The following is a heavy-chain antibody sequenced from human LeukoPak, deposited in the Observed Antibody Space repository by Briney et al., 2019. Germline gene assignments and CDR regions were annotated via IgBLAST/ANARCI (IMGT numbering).Heavy chain of an antibody. CDR2: ISGSGGST. Sequence: PGGSLRLSCAASGFTFSSYAMSWVRQAPGKGLEWVSAISGSGGSTYYADSVKGRFTISRDNSKNTLYLQMNSLRAEDTAVYYCAKDLPAAPHYYYYGMDVWGQGTTVTVSS. V-gene: IGHV3-23*01. D-gene: IGHD2-2*01. CDR3: AKDLPAAPHYYYYGMDV. J-gene: IGHJ6*02. CDR1: GFTFSSYA.